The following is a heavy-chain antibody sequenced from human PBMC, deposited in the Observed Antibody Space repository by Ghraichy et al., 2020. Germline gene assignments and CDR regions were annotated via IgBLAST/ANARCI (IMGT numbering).Heavy chain of an antibody. CDR3: ARDRGDRITMVRGVRDYYYYYGMDV. CDR1: GGSISSGGYY. CDR2: IYYSGST. J-gene: IGHJ6*02. V-gene: IGHV4-31*03. D-gene: IGHD3-10*01. Sequence: SETLSLTCTVSGGSISSGGYYWSWIRQHPGKGLEWIGYIYYSGSTYYNPSLKSRVTISVDTSKNQFSLKLSSVTAADTAVYYCARDRGDRITMVRGVRDYYYYYGMDVWGQGTTVTVSS.